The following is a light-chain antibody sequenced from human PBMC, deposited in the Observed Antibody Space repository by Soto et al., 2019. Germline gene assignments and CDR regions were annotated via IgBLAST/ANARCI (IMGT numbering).Light chain of an antibody. V-gene: IGLV2-8*01. CDR2: EVS. CDR3: SSYANSNNYV. Sequence: QSALTQPPSASGSPGQSVTISCSGTSSDIGGYTYVSWYQHHTGKAPKLMIYEVSKRPSGVPDRFSGSKSGNTASLTVSGLQAEDEADYYCSSYANSNNYVFGTGTQLTVL. CDR1: SSDIGGYTY. J-gene: IGLJ1*01.